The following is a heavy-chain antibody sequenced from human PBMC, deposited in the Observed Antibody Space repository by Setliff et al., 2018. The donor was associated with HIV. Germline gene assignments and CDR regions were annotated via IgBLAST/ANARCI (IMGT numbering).Heavy chain of an antibody. D-gene: IGHD3-10*01. CDR1: GFTFNNAW. CDR2: IMSETDGGTI. V-gene: IGHV3-15*01. Sequence: GGSLRLSCAASGFTFNNAWMTWVRQAPGKGLEWVGRIMSETDGGTIDYAAPVKGRFTISRDDSKDTLFLQMNSLKTEDTAVYYCTTYASGNWHYGSWGQGQWSPSPQ. CDR3: TTYASGNWHYGS. J-gene: IGHJ3*01.